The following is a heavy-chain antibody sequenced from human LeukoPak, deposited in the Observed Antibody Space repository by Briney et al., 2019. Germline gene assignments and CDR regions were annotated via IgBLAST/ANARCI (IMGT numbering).Heavy chain of an antibody. CDR1: GGSISSYY. D-gene: IGHD4-17*01. CDR3: ATIDYGDSRLGMDV. V-gene: IGHV4-59*01. CDR2: IYYSGST. Sequence: TSETLSLTCTVSGGSISSYYWSWIRQPPGKGLEWIGYIYYSGSTNYNPSLKSRVTISVDTSKNQFSLKLSSVTAADTAVYYCATIDYGDSRLGMDVWGQGTTVTVSS. J-gene: IGHJ6*02.